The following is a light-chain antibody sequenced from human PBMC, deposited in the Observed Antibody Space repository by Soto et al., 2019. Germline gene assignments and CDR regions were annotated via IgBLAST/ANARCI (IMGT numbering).Light chain of an antibody. Sequence: EIVMTQSPATLSVSPGERATLSCRASQGISNNLDWYQQKPGQAPRFLIYDASTRATGIPARFSGSGSGTELTLTMSSLQSEDFVVYYCQHYNNWPYTFGQGSKLKIK. V-gene: IGKV3-15*01. CDR3: QHYNNWPYT. CDR1: QGISNN. CDR2: DAS. J-gene: IGKJ2*01.